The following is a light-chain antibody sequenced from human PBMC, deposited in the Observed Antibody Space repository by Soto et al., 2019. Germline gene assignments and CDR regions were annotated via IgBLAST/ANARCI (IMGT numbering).Light chain of an antibody. CDR1: QSISNR. V-gene: IGKV1-5*01. CDR3: HQYGSSPHT. CDR2: DAS. J-gene: IGKJ5*01. Sequence: DIQMTQSPSTLSASVGDRVTITCRARQSISNRLAWYQQKPGKAPKVLIYDASSLESGVPSRFSGSGSGTEFILTISSLQPDDFAVYYCHQYGSSPHTFGQGTRLEIK.